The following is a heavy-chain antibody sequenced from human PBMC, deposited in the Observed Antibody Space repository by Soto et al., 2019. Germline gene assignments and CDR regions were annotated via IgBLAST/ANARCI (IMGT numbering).Heavy chain of an antibody. CDR3: ARDQTRITMVRGVINYYYYYGMDV. V-gene: IGHV3-33*01. D-gene: IGHD3-10*01. CDR2: IWYDGSNK. CDR1: GFTFGSHG. Sequence: GGSLRLSCAASGFTFGSHGMHWVRQAPGKGLEWVAVIWYDGSNKYYADSVKRRFTISRDNSKNTLYLQMNSLRAEDTAVYYCARDQTRITMVRGVINYYYYYGMDVWGQGTTVTVSS. J-gene: IGHJ6*02.